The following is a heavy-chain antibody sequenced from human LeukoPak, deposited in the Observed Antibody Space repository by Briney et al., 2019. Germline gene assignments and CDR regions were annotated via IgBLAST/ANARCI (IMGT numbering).Heavy chain of an antibody. V-gene: IGHV1-18*01. Sequence: ASVTVSCKASGHTFVSYGISWVRQAPGQGLEWMGWISGPRCKRNYAQKFQGRVTMTTDTSTSTAYLELRSLTSEDTAVYYCARRFCSSVSCYDDDEFDVWGQGTVVTV. CDR1: GHTFVSYG. J-gene: IGHJ3*01. CDR3: ARRFCSSVSCYDDDEFDV. CDR2: ISGPRCKR. D-gene: IGHD2-2*01.